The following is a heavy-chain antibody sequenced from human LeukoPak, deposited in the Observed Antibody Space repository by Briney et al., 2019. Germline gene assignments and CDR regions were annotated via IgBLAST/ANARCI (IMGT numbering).Heavy chain of an antibody. Sequence: GGSLRLSCAASGFTVSSNYMSWVRQAPGKGLEWVSVIYSGGSTYYADSVKGRFTTSRDNSKNTLYLQMNSLRAEDTAVYYCARAIGRYDSSGYYYSHFDYWGQGTLVTVSS. J-gene: IGHJ4*02. CDR2: IYSGGST. CDR1: GFTVSSNY. CDR3: ARAIGRYDSSGYYYSHFDY. V-gene: IGHV3-53*01. D-gene: IGHD3-22*01.